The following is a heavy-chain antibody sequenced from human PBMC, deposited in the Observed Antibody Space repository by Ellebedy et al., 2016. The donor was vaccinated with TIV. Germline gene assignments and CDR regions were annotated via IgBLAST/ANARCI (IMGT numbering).Heavy chain of an antibody. CDR2: IDQDASEK. CDR3: ARYPRSGGDRAFDV. D-gene: IGHD3-10*01. J-gene: IGHJ3*01. CDR1: GFAFRKYW. V-gene: IGHV3-7*03. Sequence: PGGSLRLSCAASGFAFRKYWMSWVRQAPGKGLEWVANIDQDASEKNYVDSVKGRFTISRDNAKNSLDLQMSTLRAEDTAFYYCARYPRSGGDRAFDVWGQGTMVTVSS.